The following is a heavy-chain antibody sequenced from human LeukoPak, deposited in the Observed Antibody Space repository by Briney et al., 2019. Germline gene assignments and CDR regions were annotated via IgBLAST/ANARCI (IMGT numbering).Heavy chain of an antibody. CDR3: AKLHSATITADFDH. CDR2: ISIGGDYT. CDR1: GFTFSGSA. V-gene: IGHV3-23*01. J-gene: IGHJ4*02. Sequence: PGGSLRLSCAASGFTFSGSAMSWVRQAPGKGLEWVSGISIGGDYTYYADSVKGRFKISRDNSKNTLSLQMSNLRAEDTAIYYCAKLHSATITADFDHWGQGTLVTVSS. D-gene: IGHD1-14*01.